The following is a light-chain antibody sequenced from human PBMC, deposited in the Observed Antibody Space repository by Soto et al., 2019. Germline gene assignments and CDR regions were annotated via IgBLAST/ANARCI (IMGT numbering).Light chain of an antibody. V-gene: IGLV2-23*01. CDR1: SNDVGNYNL. J-gene: IGLJ2*01. CDR3: CSYAGRSVI. CDR2: EGT. Sequence: QLVLTQSASVSGSPGQSITISCAGFSNDVGNYNLVSWYQQHPGKAPKVIIYEGTTRPSGVSNRFSGSESGNTASLTISGLQAEDEADYYCCSYAGRSVIFGGGTKVTVL.